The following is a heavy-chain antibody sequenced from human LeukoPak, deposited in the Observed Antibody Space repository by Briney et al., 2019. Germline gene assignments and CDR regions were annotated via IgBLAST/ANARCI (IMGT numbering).Heavy chain of an antibody. J-gene: IGHJ4*02. Sequence: SETLSLTCTVSHYSISSNYYWGWIRQPPGKGLEWIGSIYHSGSTYYNPSLKSRVTISVDTSKNQFSLKLSSVTAADTAVYYCARPGDSYVWGQGTLVTVSS. CDR2: IYHSGST. V-gene: IGHV4-38-2*02. D-gene: IGHD1-14*01. CDR1: HYSISSNYY. CDR3: ARPGDSYV.